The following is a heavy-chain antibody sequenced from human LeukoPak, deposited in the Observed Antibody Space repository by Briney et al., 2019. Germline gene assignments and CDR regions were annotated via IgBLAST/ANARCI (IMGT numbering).Heavy chain of an antibody. V-gene: IGHV4-59*01. J-gene: IGHJ6*03. CDR2: IYYSGST. CDR1: GGSISSYY. D-gene: IGHD4-17*01. CDR3: ARDTTHYYYYMDV. Sequence: SETLSLTCTVSGGSISSYYWSWIRQPPAKGLEWIGYIYYSGSTNYNPSLKSLVTISVDTSKNQFSLKLSSVTAADTAVYYCARDTTHYYYYMDVWGKGTTVTVSS.